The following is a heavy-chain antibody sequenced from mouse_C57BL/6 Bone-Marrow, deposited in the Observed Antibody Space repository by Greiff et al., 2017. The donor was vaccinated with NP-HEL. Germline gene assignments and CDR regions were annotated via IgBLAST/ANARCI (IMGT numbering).Heavy chain of an antibody. V-gene: IGHV5-17*01. Sequence: EVKLVESGGGLVKPGGSLKLSCAASGFTFSDYGMHWVRQAPEKGLEWVAYISSGSSTIYYADTVKGRFTISRDNAKNTLFLQMTSLRSEDTAMYYCARPITTVVVGDWYFDVWGTGTTVTVSS. D-gene: IGHD1-1*01. CDR3: ARPITTVVVGDWYFDV. J-gene: IGHJ1*03. CDR2: ISSGSSTI. CDR1: GFTFSDYG.